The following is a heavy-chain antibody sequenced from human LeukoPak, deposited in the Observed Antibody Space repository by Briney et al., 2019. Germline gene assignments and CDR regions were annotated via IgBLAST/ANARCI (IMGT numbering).Heavy chain of an antibody. D-gene: IGHD2-2*01. Sequence: GGSLRLSCAASGFTFSSYAMSWVRQAPGKGLEWVSAISGSGGSTYYADSVKGRFTISRDNAKNSLHLQMNSLRVEDTAVYYCARDPSLRTSYYYYYMDVWGKGTTVTVSS. V-gene: IGHV3-23*01. CDR2: ISGSGGST. CDR3: ARDPSLRTSYYYYYMDV. CDR1: GFTFSSYA. J-gene: IGHJ6*03.